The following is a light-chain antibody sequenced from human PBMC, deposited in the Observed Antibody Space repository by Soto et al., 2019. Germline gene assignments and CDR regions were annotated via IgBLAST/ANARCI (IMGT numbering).Light chain of an antibody. V-gene: IGKV3-20*01. CDR3: QQYWSSPPYT. CDR1: QSVSSSY. J-gene: IGKJ2*01. Sequence: EMVLTQSPGILSLSPGERATLSCRASQSVSSSYLAWYQQKPGQAPRLLIYGASNRATGIPDRFSASGSKTNFTLTISRLEPEDFAVYYCQQYWSSPPYTFGQGTKLEIK. CDR2: GAS.